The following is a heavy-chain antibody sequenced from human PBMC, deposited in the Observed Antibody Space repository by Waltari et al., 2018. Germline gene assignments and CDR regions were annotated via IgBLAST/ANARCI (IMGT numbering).Heavy chain of an antibody. CDR3: ARGSEVMRICLYCSGGSLDY. Sequence: AASGFTFSSYAMHWVRQAPGKGLEWVAVISYDGSNKYYADSVKGRFTISRDNSKNTLYLQMNSLRAEDTAVYYCARGSEVMRICLYCSGGSLDYWGQGTLVTVSS. J-gene: IGHJ4*02. D-gene: IGHD2-15*01. CDR1: GFTFSSYA. CDR2: ISYDGSNK. V-gene: IGHV3-30*01.